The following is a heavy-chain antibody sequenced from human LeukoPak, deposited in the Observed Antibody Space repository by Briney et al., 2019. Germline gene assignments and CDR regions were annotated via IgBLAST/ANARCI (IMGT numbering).Heavy chain of an antibody. V-gene: IGHV4-38-2*02. Sequence: PSETLSLTCTVSGYSISSGYYWGWIRQPPGEGLEWIGEINHSGSTNYNPSLKSRVTISVDTSKNQFSLKLSSVTAADMAVYYCARESAGRYSYGSKYYFDYWGQGTLVTVSS. CDR2: INHSGST. D-gene: IGHD5-18*01. CDR3: ARESAGRYSYGSKYYFDY. CDR1: GYSISSGYY. J-gene: IGHJ4*02.